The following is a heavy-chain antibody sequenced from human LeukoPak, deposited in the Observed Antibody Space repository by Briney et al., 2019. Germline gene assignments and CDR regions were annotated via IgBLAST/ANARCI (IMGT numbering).Heavy chain of an antibody. J-gene: IGHJ4*02. Sequence: PGRSLRLSCAASGFTFSNYAMHWVRQAPGKGLEGVAVISYDGSKKYHADSVNGRFTISRDNSKNTLYLQTNSMRPEDTAVYYCAKGTIAEDDHEDYWGQGTLVTVSA. CDR1: GFTFSNYA. V-gene: IGHV3-30*18. CDR2: ISYDGSKK. CDR3: AKGTIAEDDHEDY. D-gene: IGHD1-7*01.